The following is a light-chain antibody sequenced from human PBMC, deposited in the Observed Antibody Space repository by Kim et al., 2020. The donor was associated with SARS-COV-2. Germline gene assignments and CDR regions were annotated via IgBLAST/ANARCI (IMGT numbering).Light chain of an antibody. CDR1: SPNIGAGYD. CDR3: QSYDSSLGGSRV. Sequence: QSVLTQPPSVSGAPGQRVTISCTGSSPNIGAGYDVHWYQQLPGTAPKLLIFGNSNRPSGVPDRFSGSKSGTSASLAITGLQAEDEADYYCQSYDSSLGGSRVFGGGTQLTVL. J-gene: IGLJ3*02. V-gene: IGLV1-40*01. CDR2: GNS.